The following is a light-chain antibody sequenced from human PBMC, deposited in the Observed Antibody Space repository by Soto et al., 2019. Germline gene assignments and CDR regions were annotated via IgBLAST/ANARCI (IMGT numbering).Light chain of an antibody. CDR3: SSYSISTAYL. CDR1: SSDVGGYYY. CDR2: EVS. Sequence: HSALTQPASVSGSPGQSITISCTGTSSDVGGYYYVSWYQLHPGKAPKLMIFEVSNRPSGVSYRFSGSKSGNTAYLTISGLQDEDEADYFCSSYSISTAYLFGTGTKVTV. J-gene: IGLJ1*01. V-gene: IGLV2-14*01.